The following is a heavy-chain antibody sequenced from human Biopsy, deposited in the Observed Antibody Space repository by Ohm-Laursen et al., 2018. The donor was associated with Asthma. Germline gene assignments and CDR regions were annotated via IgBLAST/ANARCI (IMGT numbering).Heavy chain of an antibody. D-gene: IGHD3-22*01. CDR3: VKDTYEDDYGYYTFDV. V-gene: IGHV3-23*01. CDR2: IKTNRRGA. CDR1: GFSFSNFA. J-gene: IGHJ3*01. Sequence: SLRLSCSASGFSFSNFAMSRARQAPGKGLEWVSTIKTNRRGADYPDPAKGRFTISRDDSKNTLYLQMSSLRAEDTAVYYCVKDTYEDDYGYYTFDVWGQGTMVTVSS.